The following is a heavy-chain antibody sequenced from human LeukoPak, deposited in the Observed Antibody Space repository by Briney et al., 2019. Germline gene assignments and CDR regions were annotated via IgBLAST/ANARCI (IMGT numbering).Heavy chain of an antibody. CDR2: IIPIFGTA. V-gene: IGHV1-69*01. J-gene: IGHJ4*02. Sequence: SVKVSCKAYGGTFSSYAISWVRQAPGQGLEWMGGIIPIFGTANYAQKFQGRVTITADESTSTAYMELSSLRSEDTAVYYCARERGYCSSTSCYRDFDYWGQGTLVTVSS. CDR3: ARERGYCSSTSCYRDFDY. D-gene: IGHD2-2*02. CDR1: GGTFSSYA.